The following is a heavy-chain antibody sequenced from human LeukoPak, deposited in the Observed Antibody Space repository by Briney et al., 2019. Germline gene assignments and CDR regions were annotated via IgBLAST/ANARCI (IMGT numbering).Heavy chain of an antibody. Sequence: GGSLRLSCAASGFTFSSYALSWVRQAPGKGLEWVSGISGSGYSRNYADSAKGRFTISRDNSKNTLYLQMNSLRVEDTAVYYCAKEAGYSGYDYPDYWGQGTLVTVSS. D-gene: IGHD5-12*01. CDR1: GFTFSSYA. CDR3: AKEAGYSGYDYPDY. CDR2: ISGSGYSR. J-gene: IGHJ4*02. V-gene: IGHV3-23*01.